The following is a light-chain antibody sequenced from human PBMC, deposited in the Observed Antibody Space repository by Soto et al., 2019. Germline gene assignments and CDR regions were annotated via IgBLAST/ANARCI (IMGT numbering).Light chain of an antibody. V-gene: IGKV3-20*01. CDR1: QSVSTSY. J-gene: IGKJ1*01. CDR2: GAS. CDR3: QQYTGSLWT. Sequence: EIVLTQSPATLSLSPGERASLSCRASQSVSTSYFAWYQQKPGQAPRLLIYGASSRATGIPDRFSGSGSGTHFTLTISRLEPEDFAVYSCQQYTGSLWTFGQGTKVDIK.